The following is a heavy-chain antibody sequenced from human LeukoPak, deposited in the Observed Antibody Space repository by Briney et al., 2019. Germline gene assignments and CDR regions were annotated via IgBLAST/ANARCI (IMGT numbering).Heavy chain of an antibody. J-gene: IGHJ4*02. CDR1: GGTFSSYA. D-gene: IGHD6-19*01. Sequence: SVKVSCKASGGTFSSYAISWVRQAPGQGLEWMGGIIPIFGTANYAQKFQGRVTITADESTSTAYMELSSLRSEDTAVYYCARADHKDSSGWYGGYYFDCWGQGTLVTVSS. CDR3: ARADHKDSSGWYGGYYFDC. CDR2: IIPIFGTA. V-gene: IGHV1-69*01.